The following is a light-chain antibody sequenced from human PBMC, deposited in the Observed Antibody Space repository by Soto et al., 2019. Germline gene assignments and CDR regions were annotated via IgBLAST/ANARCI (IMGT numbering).Light chain of an antibody. Sequence: EIVLTQSPATLSLSPGERATLSCRASQSVSSYLAWYQQKPGQAPRLLIYDASNRATGIPARFSGSGSGTDFTLTISSLEPEDLAVYYCQQRSNSPLTCGGGTKVEIK. CDR1: QSVSSY. CDR2: DAS. V-gene: IGKV3-11*01. CDR3: QQRSNSPLT. J-gene: IGKJ4*01.